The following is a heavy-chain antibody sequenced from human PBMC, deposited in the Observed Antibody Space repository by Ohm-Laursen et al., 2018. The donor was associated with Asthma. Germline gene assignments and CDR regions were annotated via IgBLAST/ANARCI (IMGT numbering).Heavy chain of an antibody. J-gene: IGHJ5*02. D-gene: IGHD6-6*01. Sequence: TQTLTLTCTFSGFSLSTSGVGVGWIRQPPGKALEWLAVIYWDDDRQYRPSLRSRFAITKDTSKNQVVLTMTNMDPVDTGTYFCARTKWAGISSAWFDPWGQGTLVTVSS. V-gene: IGHV2-5*02. CDR1: GFSLSTSGVG. CDR3: ARTKWAGISSAWFDP. CDR2: IYWDDDR.